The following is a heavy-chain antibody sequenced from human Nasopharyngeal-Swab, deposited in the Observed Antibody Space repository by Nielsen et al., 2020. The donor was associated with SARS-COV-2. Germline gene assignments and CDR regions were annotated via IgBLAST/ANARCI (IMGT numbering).Heavy chain of an antibody. Sequence: GSLRLSCTVSGGSISSSSYYWGWIRQPLGKGLEWIGSIYYSGSTYYNPSLKSRVTISVDTSKNQFSLKLSSVTAADTAVYYCARHQEFTIFGVVIRGAFDIWGQGTMVTVSS. CDR1: GGSISSSSYY. V-gene: IGHV4-39*01. D-gene: IGHD3-3*01. CDR3: ARHQEFTIFGVVIRGAFDI. CDR2: IYYSGST. J-gene: IGHJ3*02.